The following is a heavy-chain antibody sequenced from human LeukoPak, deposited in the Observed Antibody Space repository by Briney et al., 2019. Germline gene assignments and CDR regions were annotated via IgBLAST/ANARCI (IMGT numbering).Heavy chain of an antibody. V-gene: IGHV3-23*01. D-gene: IGHD3-22*01. Sequence: GGSLRLSCAASGFTFRSYAMSWVRQAPGKGLEWVAAISGSGDSTYYPDSVKGRFTISRDNSKNTLYLQMNSLRAEDTAVYYCAKEFDSSGYFDDWGQGTLVTVSS. CDR3: AKEFDSSGYFDD. CDR2: ISGSGDST. J-gene: IGHJ4*02. CDR1: GFTFRSYA.